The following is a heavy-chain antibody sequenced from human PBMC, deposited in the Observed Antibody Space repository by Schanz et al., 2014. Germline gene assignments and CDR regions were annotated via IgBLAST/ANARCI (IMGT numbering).Heavy chain of an antibody. CDR2: IIPVLNIA. Sequence: QLQLVQSGAEVTKPGSSVTASSKLFGGTFSSYTISWMRQSPGQRLEWMGKIIPVLNIATSAQRSQGRVSISANTPTSTSSMELSSLTSERTAVHYCARGLGFYDYWGQGTLLTVSS. J-gene: IGHJ4*02. CDR1: GGTFSSYT. V-gene: IGHV1-69*02. CDR3: ARGLGFYDY. D-gene: IGHD7-27*01.